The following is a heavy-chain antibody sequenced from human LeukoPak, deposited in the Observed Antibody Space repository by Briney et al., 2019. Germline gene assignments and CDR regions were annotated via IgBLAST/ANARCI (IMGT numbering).Heavy chain of an antibody. Sequence: PSETLSLTCTVSGGSISSYYWSWIRQPPGKGLEWIGYIYYSGSTNYNPSLKSRVTISVDTSKNQFSLKLSSVTAADTAVYYCARGKGSGWTFDYWGQGTLVTVSS. CDR3: ARGKGSGWTFDY. CDR2: IYYSGST. V-gene: IGHV4-59*08. J-gene: IGHJ4*02. D-gene: IGHD6-19*01. CDR1: GGSISSYY.